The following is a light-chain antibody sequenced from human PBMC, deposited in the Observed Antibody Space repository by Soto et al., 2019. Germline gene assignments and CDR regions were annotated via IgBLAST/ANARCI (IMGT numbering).Light chain of an antibody. J-gene: IGKJ4*01. CDR1: QGIGIY. V-gene: IGKV1-27*01. CDR2: AAS. Sequence: DIQMTQSPSSLSASLGDRVTITCRASQGIGIYLAWFQQRPGKVPKLLIYAASTLQSGVPSRFXGSGXGTXXXXXXXSLQPEDVATYYCQKYNSAPLTFGGGTRVEIK. CDR3: QKYNSAPLT.